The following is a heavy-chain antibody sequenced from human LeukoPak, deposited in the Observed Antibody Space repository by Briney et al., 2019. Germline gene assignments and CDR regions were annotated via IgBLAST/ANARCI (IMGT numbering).Heavy chain of an antibody. Sequence: GASVKVSCKASGYTFTGYYMQWVRQAPGQGLEWMGWINPNSGGTNYAQKFQGRVTMTRDTSISTAYMELSRLRSDDTAVYYCARDRVAAAVYYFDYWGQGTLVTVSS. J-gene: IGHJ4*02. CDR1: GYTFTGYY. V-gene: IGHV1-2*02. D-gene: IGHD6-13*01. CDR3: ARDRVAAAVYYFDY. CDR2: INPNSGGT.